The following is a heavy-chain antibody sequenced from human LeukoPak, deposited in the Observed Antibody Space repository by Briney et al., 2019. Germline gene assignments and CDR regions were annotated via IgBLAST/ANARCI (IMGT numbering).Heavy chain of an antibody. CDR3: ARGTVAGIAVAGMGIDY. CDR2: ISAYNGNT. V-gene: IGHV1-18*01. CDR1: GYTFTSYG. Sequence: ASVKVSCKASGYTFTSYGISWVRQAPGQGLEWMGWISAYNGNTNYAQKLQGRVTMTTDTSTSTAYMELRSLRSDDTAVYYCARGTVAGIAVAGMGIDYWGQGTLVTVSS. J-gene: IGHJ4*02. D-gene: IGHD6-19*01.